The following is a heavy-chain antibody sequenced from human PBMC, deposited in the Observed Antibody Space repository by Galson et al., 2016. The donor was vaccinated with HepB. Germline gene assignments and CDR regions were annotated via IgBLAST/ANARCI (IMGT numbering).Heavy chain of an antibody. V-gene: IGHV2-70*11. D-gene: IGHD4-17*01. J-gene: IGHJ1*01. CDR3: ARVYGRAPPY. CDR2: IDWENDK. Sequence: TLSLTCTVSGGSISSTDFYWGWIRQPPGKALEWLARIDWENDKTYNTSLETRLTISKDTSKNQVVLTMTNMDPVDTGTYYCARVYGRAPPYWGQGTLVTVSS. CDR1: GGSISSTDFY.